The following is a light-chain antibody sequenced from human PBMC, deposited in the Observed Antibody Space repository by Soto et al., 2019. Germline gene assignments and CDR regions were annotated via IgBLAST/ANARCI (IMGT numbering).Light chain of an antibody. Sequence: QSVLTQPPSESGTPGQRVTIYCSGSSSNIGSKTVNWYQQLPGTAPKLLIYSNNQRPSGVPDRFSGSKSGTSASLAISGLQSEDEADYYCAAWDDSLNGVVFGGGTKLTVL. CDR2: SNN. J-gene: IGLJ2*01. CDR3: AAWDDSLNGVV. V-gene: IGLV1-44*01. CDR1: SSNIGSKT.